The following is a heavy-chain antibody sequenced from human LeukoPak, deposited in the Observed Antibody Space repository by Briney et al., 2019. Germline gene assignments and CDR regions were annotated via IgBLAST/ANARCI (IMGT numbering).Heavy chain of an antibody. Sequence: GGSLRLSCVASGFPFSSYWMTWVRQAPGKGLEWVANIKQDGSKKSYVDSVKGRFTISRDNAKNSLYLQMNSLRAEDTAVYYCARDGRYSSAWWSYFFDYWGQGTLVTVSS. D-gene: IGHD6-19*01. CDR2: IKQDGSKK. CDR1: GFPFSSYW. J-gene: IGHJ4*02. CDR3: ARDGRYSSAWWSYFFDY. V-gene: IGHV3-7*01.